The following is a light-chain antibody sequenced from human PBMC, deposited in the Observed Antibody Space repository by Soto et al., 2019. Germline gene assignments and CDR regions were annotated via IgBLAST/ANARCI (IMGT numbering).Light chain of an antibody. V-gene: IGKV3-20*01. CDR3: QQYGRSPYT. CDR1: KSVSSNF. CDR2: AAS. J-gene: IGKJ2*01. Sequence: EIVLTQSPGTQYLSPGERATLSCRASKSVSSNFVAWYQQKPGQPPRLFIYAASGRAAGIPDRFSGSGSGTDFTLTISRLEPEDFAVYYCQQYGRSPYTFAQGTKLEI.